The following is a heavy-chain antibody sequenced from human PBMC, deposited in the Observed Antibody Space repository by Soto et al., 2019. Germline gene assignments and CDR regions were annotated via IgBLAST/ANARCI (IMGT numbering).Heavy chain of an antibody. D-gene: IGHD3-10*01. CDR2: VYDTVNT. V-gene: IGHV4-30-4*01. J-gene: IGHJ5*02. CDR1: GGSLSNDNYY. CDR3: ARGSSGTSRWFDP. Sequence: SETLSLTCTVSGGSLSNDNYYWSWIRLPPGKGLEYIGYVYDTVNTYYSPSLKSRATITVDTSKNQFSLQLDSVTAADTAVYYCARGSSGTSRWFDPWGQGTLVTVSS.